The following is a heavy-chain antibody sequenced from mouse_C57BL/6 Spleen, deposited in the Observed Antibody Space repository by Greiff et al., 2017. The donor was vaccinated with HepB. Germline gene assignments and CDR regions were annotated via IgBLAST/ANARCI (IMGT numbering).Heavy chain of an antibody. V-gene: IGHV1-82*01. Sequence: VQLQQSGPELVKPGASVKISCKASGYAFSSSWMNWVKQRPGKGLEWIGRIYPGDGDTNYNGKFKGKATLTADKSSSTAYMQLSSLTSEDSAVYLCARNPDYYGSSSYAMDYWGQGTSVTVSS. J-gene: IGHJ4*01. CDR3: ARNPDYYGSSSYAMDY. D-gene: IGHD1-1*01. CDR2: IYPGDGDT. CDR1: GYAFSSSW.